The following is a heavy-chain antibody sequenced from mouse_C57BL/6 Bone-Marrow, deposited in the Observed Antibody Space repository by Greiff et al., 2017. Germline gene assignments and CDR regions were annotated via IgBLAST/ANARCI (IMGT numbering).Heavy chain of an antibody. CDR2: IDPENGDT. CDR1: GFNIKDDY. D-gene: IGHD2-4*01. Sequence: EVKLVESGAELVRPGASVKLSCTASGFNIKDDYMHWVKQRPEQGLEWIGWIDPENGDTEYASKFQGKATITADTSSNTAYLRLSSLTSEDTAVYYCTTFYDYEDYWGQGTTLTVSS. CDR3: TTFYDYEDY. V-gene: IGHV14-4*01. J-gene: IGHJ2*01.